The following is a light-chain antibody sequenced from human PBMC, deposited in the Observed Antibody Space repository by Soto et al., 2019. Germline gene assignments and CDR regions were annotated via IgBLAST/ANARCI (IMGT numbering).Light chain of an antibody. CDR2: EVS. CDR3: LSYTSSGTYV. Sequence: QSALTQPASASGSPGQSITISCTGTSSDVGNYKYVSWYQQHPGKAPKLIIYEVSNRPSGVSDRFSGSKSGNTASLTISGLQAEDETDYYCLSYTSSGTYVFGTGTKLTVL. V-gene: IGLV2-14*01. J-gene: IGLJ1*01. CDR1: SSDVGNYKY.